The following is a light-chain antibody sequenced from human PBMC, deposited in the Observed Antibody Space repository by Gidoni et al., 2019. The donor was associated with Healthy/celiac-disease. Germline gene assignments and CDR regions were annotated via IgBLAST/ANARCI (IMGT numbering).Light chain of an antibody. V-gene: IGKV3-11*01. J-gene: IGKJ4*01. CDR1: QSVSSY. Sequence: EIVLTQSPATLSLSPGERATLSCRASQSVSSYLAWYQQKPGQAPRLLIYDASNRATGIQDRFSGSGSGTDFTLTISSLEPEDFAVYYCQQRSKWPRALTFGGGTKVEIK. CDR2: DAS. CDR3: QQRSKWPRALT.